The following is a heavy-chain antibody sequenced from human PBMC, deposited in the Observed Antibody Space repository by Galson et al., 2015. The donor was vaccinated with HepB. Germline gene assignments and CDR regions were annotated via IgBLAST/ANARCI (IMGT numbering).Heavy chain of an antibody. D-gene: IGHD1-26*01. V-gene: IGHV5-51*01. Sequence: NFPNYWIGWVRQVPGKGLEWMGIIHPGESDTNFSPSFQDQVTISADKSINTAYLQWSSLKVSDTAMYFCARLGGIEGATPENFDSWGQGTLVTVSS. CDR2: IHPGESDT. J-gene: IGHJ4*02. CDR3: ARLGGIEGATPENFDS. CDR1: NFPNYW.